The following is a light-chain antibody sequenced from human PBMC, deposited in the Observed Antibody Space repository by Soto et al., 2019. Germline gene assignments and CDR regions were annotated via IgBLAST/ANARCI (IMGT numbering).Light chain of an antibody. J-gene: IGLJ1*01. V-gene: IGLV2-14*01. CDR3: SSYTTINTLLFV. CDR2: EVS. Sequence: QSVLTQPASVSGSPGQSITISCTGTSSDVGSDNFVSWYQHHPGKAPKLIIYEVSYRPSGVSHRFSGSKSGNTASLTISGLQSEDEADYYCSSYTTINTLLFVFGNGTKVTVL. CDR1: SSDVGSDNF.